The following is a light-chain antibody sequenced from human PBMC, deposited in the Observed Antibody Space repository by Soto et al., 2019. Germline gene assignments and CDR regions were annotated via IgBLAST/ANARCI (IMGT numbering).Light chain of an antibody. J-gene: IGKJ5*01. CDR2: AAS. CDR3: QQLHDYPIT. CDR1: QGIDSS. V-gene: IGKV1-9*01. Sequence: ILLTQSPSSLSASVGDRVTITCRASQGIDSSFAWYQQKPGKAPKLLIYAASSLQSGVPSRFSGSGSGTDFTLTISSLPPEDFATYYWQQLHDYPITFGQGTRLEI.